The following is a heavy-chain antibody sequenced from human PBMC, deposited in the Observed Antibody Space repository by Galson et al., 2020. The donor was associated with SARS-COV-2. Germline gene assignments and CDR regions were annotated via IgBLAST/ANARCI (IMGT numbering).Heavy chain of an antibody. CDR1: GGSISSSYW. V-gene: IGHV4-4*02. J-gene: IGHJ6*03. D-gene: IGHD3-10*01. CDR2: IYHTGGT. Sequence: SETLSLTCDVSGGSISSSYWWTWVRQPPGKGLEWIGEIYHTGGTHYNPSLKSRVTMSVDKSKNQYSLRLSSVTAADTAVYFCARDTIESYYYIDVWGKGTTVIVSS. CDR3: ARDTIESYYYIDV.